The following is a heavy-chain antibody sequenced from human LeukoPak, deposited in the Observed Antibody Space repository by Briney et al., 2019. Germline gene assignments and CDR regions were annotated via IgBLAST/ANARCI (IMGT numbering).Heavy chain of an antibody. V-gene: IGHV4-31*03. D-gene: IGHD2-21*02. CDR1: GGSISSGGYY. J-gene: IGHJ6*03. Sequence: SETLSLTCTVSGGSISSGGYYWSWIRQHPGKGLEWIGYIYYSGSTYYNPSLKSRVTISVDTSKNQFSLRLSSVTAADTAVYYCARSTPNCGGDCYPGGDYYYYMDVWGKGTTVTVSS. CDR3: ARSTPNCGGDCYPGGDYYYYMDV. CDR2: IYYSGST.